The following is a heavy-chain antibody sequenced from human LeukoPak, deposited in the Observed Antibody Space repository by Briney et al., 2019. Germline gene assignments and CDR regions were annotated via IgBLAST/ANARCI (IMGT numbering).Heavy chain of an antibody. V-gene: IGHV3-23*01. CDR2: ISGSGGST. Sequence: GGSLRLSCAASGFTFSSYAMSWVRQAPGKWLEWVSAISGSGGSTYYADSVKGRFTISRDNSKNTLYLQMNSLRAEDTAVYYCAKVVLTGSSSWYRDNWFDPWGQGTLVTVSS. D-gene: IGHD6-13*01. J-gene: IGHJ5*02. CDR3: AKVVLTGSSSWYRDNWFDP. CDR1: GFTFSSYA.